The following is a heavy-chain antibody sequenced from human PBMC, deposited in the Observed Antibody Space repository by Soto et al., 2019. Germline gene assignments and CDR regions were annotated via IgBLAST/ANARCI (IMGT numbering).Heavy chain of an antibody. CDR3: AILKGLFDSRDHNWEANCNHGLDV. V-gene: IGHV1-2*02. CDR2: IKPDSGGT. D-gene: IGHD3-22*01. J-gene: IGHJ6*02. Sequence: ASVKVSCKASGYIFTGFYIHWVRQAPGQGREWMGGIKPDSGGTDYAEKFQGRVTMTRDTSINTAYRELSRLRHDDTAVYYCAILKGLFDSRDHNWEANCNHGLDVWGQGTTVTVSS. CDR1: GYIFTGFY.